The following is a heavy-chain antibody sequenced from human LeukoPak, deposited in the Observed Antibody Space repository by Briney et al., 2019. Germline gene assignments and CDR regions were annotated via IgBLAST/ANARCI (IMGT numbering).Heavy chain of an antibody. Sequence: PRGSLRLSCAASGFTFSSYGMSWVRQAPGKGLEWVAFIRYDGSNKYYADSVKGRFTISRDNSKNTLYLQMNSLRAEDTAVYYCAKDDLSDYAVYYYYMDVWGKGTTVTISS. V-gene: IGHV3-30*02. CDR2: IRYDGSNK. J-gene: IGHJ6*03. CDR3: AKDDLSDYAVYYYYMDV. D-gene: IGHD4-17*01. CDR1: GFTFSSYG.